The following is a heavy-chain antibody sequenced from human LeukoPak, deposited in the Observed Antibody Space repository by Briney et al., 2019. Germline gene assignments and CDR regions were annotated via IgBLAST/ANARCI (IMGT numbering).Heavy chain of an antibody. Sequence: GASVKVSCKASGGTFSNYAISWVRQAPGQGLEWMGGIIPIFGTSNYAQKFQDKVTITADKSTSTAYMELSSLRSEDTAVYYCARIDCGGDCYSSRGWFDPWGQGTLVTVSS. V-gene: IGHV1-69*06. CDR3: ARIDCGGDCYSSRGWFDP. D-gene: IGHD2-21*02. J-gene: IGHJ5*02. CDR2: IIPIFGTS. CDR1: GGTFSNYA.